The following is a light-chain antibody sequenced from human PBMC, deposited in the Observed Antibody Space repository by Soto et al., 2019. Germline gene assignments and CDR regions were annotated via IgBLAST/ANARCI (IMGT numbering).Light chain of an antibody. Sequence: QSVLTQPASVSGSPGQSITISCTGTSSDVGGYNYVSWYQQHPGKAPKLMIYDVSNRPSGVSNRFSGSKSGNTASLTISGLQAEDEADYYCRSYTSSSTHVVFGGGTQRTVL. CDR2: DVS. CDR3: RSYTSSSTHVV. CDR1: SSDVGGYNY. V-gene: IGLV2-14*01. J-gene: IGLJ2*01.